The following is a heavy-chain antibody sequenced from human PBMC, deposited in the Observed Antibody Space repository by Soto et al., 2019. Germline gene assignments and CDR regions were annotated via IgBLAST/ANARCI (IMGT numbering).Heavy chain of an antibody. D-gene: IGHD1-1*01. CDR1: GFTFSGYW. CDR3: ARELASYNDY. CDR2: IDGDGSRT. Sequence: EVQLVESGGGLVQPGGSLRLSCVASGFTFSGYWMHWVRQAPGKGLVWVSRIDGDGSRTNYEDSVKGRFTISRDNAKNTLYLQMKRLRAEDTAVYYCARELASYNDYWGQGTLVTVSS. V-gene: IGHV3-74*01. J-gene: IGHJ4*02.